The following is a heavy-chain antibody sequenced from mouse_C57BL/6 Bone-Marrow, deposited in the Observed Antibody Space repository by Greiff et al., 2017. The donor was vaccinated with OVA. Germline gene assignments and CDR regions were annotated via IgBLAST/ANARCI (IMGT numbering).Heavy chain of an antibody. D-gene: IGHD3-2*02. J-gene: IGHJ2*01. Sequence: QVQLQQPGAELVMPGASVKLSCKASGYTFTSYWMHWVKQRPGQGLEWIGEIDPSDSYTNYNQKFKGKSTLTVDNSSSTAYMQLSSLTSEDSAVYYCAQDSSGRRYFDYWGQGTTLTVSS. CDR3: AQDSSGRRYFDY. CDR2: IDPSDSYT. V-gene: IGHV1-69*01. CDR1: GYTFTSYW.